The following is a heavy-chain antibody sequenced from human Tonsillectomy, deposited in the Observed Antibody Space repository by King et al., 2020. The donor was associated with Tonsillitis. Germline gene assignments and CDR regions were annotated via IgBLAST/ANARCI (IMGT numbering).Heavy chain of an antibody. CDR3: AKTVLPAALFRGGAFDI. CDR2: ISYDGINE. Sequence: VQLVESGGGVVQPGRSLRLSCAASGFTFSSYAMHWVRQAPGKGLEWVAVISYDGINEYYADSVKGRFTISRDNSKNTLYLQMNSLRAEDTAVYYCAKTVLPAALFRGGAFDIWAKGQWSPSLQ. V-gene: IGHV3-30-3*02. D-gene: IGHD2-2*01. CDR1: GFTFSSYA. J-gene: IGHJ3*02.